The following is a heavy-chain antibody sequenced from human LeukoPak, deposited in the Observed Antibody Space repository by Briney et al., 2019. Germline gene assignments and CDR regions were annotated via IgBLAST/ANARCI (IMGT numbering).Heavy chain of an antibody. Sequence: SVKVSCRASGGTFSSYAISWVRQAPGQGLEWMGGIIPIFGTANYAQKFQGRVTITADESTSTAYMELSSLRSEDTAEYYCARGNCSSTSCYMGVYYYYMDVWGKGTTVTVSS. J-gene: IGHJ6*03. D-gene: IGHD2-2*02. CDR2: IIPIFGTA. V-gene: IGHV1-69*13. CDR3: ARGNCSSTSCYMGVYYYYMDV. CDR1: GGTFSSYA.